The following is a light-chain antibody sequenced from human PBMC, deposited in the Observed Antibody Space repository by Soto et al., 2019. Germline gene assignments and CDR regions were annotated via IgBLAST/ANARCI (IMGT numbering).Light chain of an antibody. J-gene: IGKJ2*02. CDR1: QSISTW. Sequence: DIQMTQSPSTLSASVGDRVTITCRASQSISTWLAWYQQKSGKAPKLLIYEASSLGSGVPSRFSGSGSGTEFTLTISSLQAEDFATYYCLQDHDHQWTFGQGTKVDIK. CDR2: EAS. CDR3: LQDHDHQWT. V-gene: IGKV1-5*03.